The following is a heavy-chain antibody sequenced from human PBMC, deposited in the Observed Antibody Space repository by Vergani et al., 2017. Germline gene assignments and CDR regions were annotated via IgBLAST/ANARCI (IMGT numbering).Heavy chain of an antibody. Sequence: EVQLLESGGGLVQPGGSLRRSCAASGFTFSSYAMSWVRRAPGKGLEWVSAISGSGGSTYYADSVKGRFTISRDNSKNTLYLQMNSLRAEDTAVYYCARDVKSWNDANPPFDYWGQGTLVTVSS. CDR1: GFTFSSYA. CDR3: ARDVKSWNDANPPFDY. J-gene: IGHJ4*02. CDR2: ISGSGGST. V-gene: IGHV3-23*01. D-gene: IGHD1-1*01.